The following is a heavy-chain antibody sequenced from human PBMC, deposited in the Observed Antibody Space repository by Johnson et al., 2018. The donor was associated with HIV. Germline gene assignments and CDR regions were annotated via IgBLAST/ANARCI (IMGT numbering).Heavy chain of an antibody. Sequence: EQLVESGGGLVQPGGSLRLSCAASGFAFSSFAVTWVRQAPGKGLEWVSAISGSGGSTYYADSVKGRFTISRDNSKKTLYLQMNSLRAEDTAVYYCAKDSFFYDSAFDIWGQGTMVTVSS. CDR3: AKDSFFYDSAFDI. V-gene: IGHV3-23*04. CDR1: GFAFSSFA. D-gene: IGHD3-22*01. J-gene: IGHJ3*02. CDR2: ISGSGGST.